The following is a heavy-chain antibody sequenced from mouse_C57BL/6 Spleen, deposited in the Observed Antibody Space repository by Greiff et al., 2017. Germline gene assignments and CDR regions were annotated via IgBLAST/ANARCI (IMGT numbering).Heavy chain of an antibody. CDR1: GYAFTNYL. CDR3: ARSGYPLRHAMDY. J-gene: IGHJ4*01. CDR2: INPGSGGT. Sequence: QVQLQQSGAELVRPGTSVKVSCKASGYAFTNYLIEWVKQRPGQGLEWIGVINPGSGGTNYNEKFKGKATLTADKSSSTAYMQLSSLTSEDSAVYFCARSGYPLRHAMDYWGQGTSVTVSS. D-gene: IGHD3-1*01. V-gene: IGHV1-54*01.